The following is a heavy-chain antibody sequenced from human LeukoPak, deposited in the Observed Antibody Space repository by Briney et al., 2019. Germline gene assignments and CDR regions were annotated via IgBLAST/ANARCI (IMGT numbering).Heavy chain of an antibody. CDR3: AREGCSSTSCYIGWFDP. Sequence: SETLSLTCTVSGGSISSYYWSWIRQPPGKGLEWIGYIYHSGSTYYNPSLKSRVTISVDRSKNQFSLKLSSVTAADTAVYYCAREGCSSTSCYIGWFDPWGQGTLVTVSS. J-gene: IGHJ5*02. CDR1: GGSISSYY. CDR2: IYHSGST. D-gene: IGHD2-2*02. V-gene: IGHV4-59*12.